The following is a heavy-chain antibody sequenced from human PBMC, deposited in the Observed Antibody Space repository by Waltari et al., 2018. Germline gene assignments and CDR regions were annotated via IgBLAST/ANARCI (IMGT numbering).Heavy chain of an antibody. V-gene: IGHV4-34*01. CDR1: GGSFSGYY. J-gene: IGHJ5*02. CDR3: ARGEYSSSSWGRNWFDP. Sequence: WGAGLLKPSETLSLTCAVYGGSFSGYYWSWIRQPPGKGLEWIGEINHSGSTNYNPSLKSRVTISVDTSKNQFSLKLSSVTAADTAVYYCARGEYSSSSWGRNWFDPWGQGTLVTVSS. D-gene: IGHD6-6*01. CDR2: INHSGST.